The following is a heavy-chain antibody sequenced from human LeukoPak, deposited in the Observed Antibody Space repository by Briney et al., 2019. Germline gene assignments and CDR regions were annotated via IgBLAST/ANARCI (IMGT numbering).Heavy chain of an antibody. Sequence: PGGSLRLSCAASEFTFSRYWMTWVRQAPGKGLEWVANIKQDGSEKYYVDSVKGRFTISRDNAKNPLYLQMNSLRAEDTAVYYCARRYFDYWGQGTLVTVSS. J-gene: IGHJ4*02. CDR2: IKQDGSEK. V-gene: IGHV3-7*03. CDR1: EFTFSRYW. CDR3: ARRYFDY.